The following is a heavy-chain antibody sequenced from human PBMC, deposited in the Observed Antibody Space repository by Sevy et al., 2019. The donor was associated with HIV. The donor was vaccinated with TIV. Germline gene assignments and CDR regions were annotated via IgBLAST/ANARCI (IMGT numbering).Heavy chain of an antibody. CDR3: ARERTYLFDY. V-gene: IGHV3-33*01. CDR1: GFTFGSYG. CDR2: IWFDGSNI. Sequence: GGSLRLSCVASGFTFGSYGMLWVRQAPGKGLEWVAEIWFDGSNIHYADSVRGRFTISRDNSKNTLSLHMSSLRVEDTAVYYCARERTYLFDYCGQGTLVTVSS. J-gene: IGHJ4*02.